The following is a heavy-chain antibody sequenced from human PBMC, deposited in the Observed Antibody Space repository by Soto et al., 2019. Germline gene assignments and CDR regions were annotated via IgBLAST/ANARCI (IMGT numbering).Heavy chain of an antibody. D-gene: IGHD4-17*01. Sequence: ASVKVSCKVSGYTLTELSMHWVRQAPGKGLEWMGGFDPEDGETIYAQKFQGRVTMTTDTSTSTAYMELRSLRSDDTAVYYCGTTANSYYYYYGMDVWGQGTTVTVSS. CDR3: GTTANSYYYYYGMDV. J-gene: IGHJ6*02. CDR1: GYTLTELS. CDR2: FDPEDGET. V-gene: IGHV1-24*01.